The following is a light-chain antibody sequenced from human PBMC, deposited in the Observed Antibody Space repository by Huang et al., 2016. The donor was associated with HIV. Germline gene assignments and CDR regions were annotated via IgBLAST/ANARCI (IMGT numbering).Light chain of an antibody. Sequence: DIQMTQSPSTLSASVGDRVTITCRASQSISTWLAWYQQKPGKAPKLLIYKASTVESGVPSRCSGSGSGTEFTLSISSLQPDDFATYYCQQYNTYWTFGQGTKVEIK. CDR2: KAS. CDR1: QSISTW. V-gene: IGKV1-5*03. J-gene: IGKJ1*01. CDR3: QQYNTYWT.